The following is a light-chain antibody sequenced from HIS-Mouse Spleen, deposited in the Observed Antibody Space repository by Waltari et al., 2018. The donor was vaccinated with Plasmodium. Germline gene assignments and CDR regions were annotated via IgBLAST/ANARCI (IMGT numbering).Light chain of an antibody. Sequence: SYELTQPPSVSVSPGQTARITCSGDALPKQYAYWYQHKSGQAPVRVIYEDSKRPSGIPERFSGSSSGRMATLTISGAQVEDEADYYCYSTDSSGNHRVFGGGTKLTVL. V-gene: IGLV3-10*01. CDR3: YSTDSSGNHRV. CDR2: EDS. J-gene: IGLJ3*02. CDR1: ALPKQY.